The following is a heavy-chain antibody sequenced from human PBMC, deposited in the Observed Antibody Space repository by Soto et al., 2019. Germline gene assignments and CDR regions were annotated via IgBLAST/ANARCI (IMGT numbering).Heavy chain of an antibody. CDR1: GFTFSDYY. J-gene: IGHJ3*02. Sequence: GGSLRLSCAASGFTFSDYYMSWIRQAPGKGLEWVSYISSSSSYTNYADSVKGRFTISRDNAKNSLYLQMNSLRAEDTAVYYCARNYDFWSGYSRLGAFDIRGQGTMVTVSS. CDR2: ISSSSSYT. V-gene: IGHV3-11*06. D-gene: IGHD3-3*01. CDR3: ARNYDFWSGYSRLGAFDI.